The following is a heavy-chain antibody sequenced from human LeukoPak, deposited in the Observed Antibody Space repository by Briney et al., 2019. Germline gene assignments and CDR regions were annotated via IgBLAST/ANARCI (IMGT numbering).Heavy chain of an antibody. CDR1: GFTFSDYY. CDR2: ISSSSSYT. Sequence: GGSLRLSCAASGFTFSDYYMSWIRQAPGKGLEWVSYISSSSSYTNYADSVKGRFTISRDNAKNSLHLQMNSLRAEDTAVYYCARSLFGGRYSYGYWGQGTLVTVSS. D-gene: IGHD5-18*01. CDR3: ARSLFGGRYSYGY. V-gene: IGHV3-11*06. J-gene: IGHJ4*02.